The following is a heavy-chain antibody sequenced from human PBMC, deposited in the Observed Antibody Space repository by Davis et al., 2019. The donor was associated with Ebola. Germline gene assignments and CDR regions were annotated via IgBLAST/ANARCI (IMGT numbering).Heavy chain of an antibody. D-gene: IGHD6-19*01. J-gene: IGHJ6*04. Sequence: GESLKISCAASGFTFSSYAMTWARQAPGKGLEWVSAITSSGGSTYYADSVKGWFTISRDNSKNTLYLQMNSLTVEDTAVYYCAKGGSGWPSDYSYGMGVWGKGTTVTVSS. CDR2: ITSSGGST. CDR1: GFTFSSYA. V-gene: IGHV3-23*01. CDR3: AKGGSGWPSDYSYGMGV.